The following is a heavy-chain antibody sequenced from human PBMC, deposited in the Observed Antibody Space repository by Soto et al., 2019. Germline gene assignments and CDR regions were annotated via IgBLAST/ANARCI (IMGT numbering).Heavy chain of an antibody. V-gene: IGHV3-30*03. D-gene: IGHD3-3*01. CDR1: GFTFRRDG. CDR2: ISYDGRNR. J-gene: IGHJ4*02. CDR3: ARSHYDFWSGYYDY. Sequence: PGGSLRLSCAASGFTFRRDGMHWVRQAPGKGLEWLAVISYDGRNRYYADSVKGRFAISRDDSKNTLYLQMNSLRADDTAVYYCARSHYDFWSGYYDYWGQGTLVTVSS.